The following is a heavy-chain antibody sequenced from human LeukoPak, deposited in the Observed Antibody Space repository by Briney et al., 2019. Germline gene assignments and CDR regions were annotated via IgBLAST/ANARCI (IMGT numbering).Heavy chain of an antibody. CDR2: IYYSGST. CDR1: GGSISSYY. V-gene: IGHV4-59*08. CDR3: ARHADSGFGQLAFDY. D-gene: IGHD3-10*01. J-gene: IGHJ4*02. Sequence: SSETLSLTCTVSGGSISSYYWSWIRQPPGKGLEWIGYIYYSGSTNYNPSLKSRVTISVDTSKNQFSLKLSSVTAADTAVYYCARHADSGFGQLAFDYWGQGTLVTVSS.